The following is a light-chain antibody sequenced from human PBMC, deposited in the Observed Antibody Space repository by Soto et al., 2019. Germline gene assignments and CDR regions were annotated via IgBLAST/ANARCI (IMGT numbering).Light chain of an antibody. CDR1: KSVNNN. Sequence: EIVMTQSPATLSVSPGERAILSCRASKSVNNNLAWYQQKPGHAPRLLIYGSSTMATGIPARFSVSVSGTEFTLSISSLQSEDFAIYYCQQYNNWPPLTFGGGTKVEIK. CDR2: GSS. CDR3: QQYNNWPPLT. V-gene: IGKV3-15*01. J-gene: IGKJ4*01.